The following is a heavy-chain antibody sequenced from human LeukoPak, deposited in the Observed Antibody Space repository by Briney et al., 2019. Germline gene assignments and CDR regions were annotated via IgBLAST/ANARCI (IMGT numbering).Heavy chain of an antibody. V-gene: IGHV3-11*03. J-gene: IGHJ5*02. Sequence: KPGGSLRLSCAASGFTFSDYYMTWIRQAQGGGLEWISYINGSSSDTNYADSVRGRFTISRDNAKNSLYLLMNSLRVEDTAVYYCARRGTTYCTVDSCHPNWFDPWGQGTLVTVSS. D-gene: IGHD2-15*01. CDR3: ARRGTTYCTVDSCHPNWFDP. CDR2: INGSSSDT. CDR1: GFTFSDYY.